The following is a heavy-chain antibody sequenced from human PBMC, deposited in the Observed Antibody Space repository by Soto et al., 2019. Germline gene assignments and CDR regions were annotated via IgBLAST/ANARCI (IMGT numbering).Heavy chain of an antibody. J-gene: IGHJ4*02. Sequence: EVQLLESGGGLVQPGGSLRLSCAASGFTFSSYAMNWVRQAPGKGLEWVSGLGGSGGSTYYADSVKGRFTISRDNSKNSVYLQKNSLRAEHTAVYYCAKGEGPFWSALDYWGQGTLVTVSS. CDR3: AKGEGPFWSALDY. V-gene: IGHV3-23*01. CDR1: GFTFSSYA. CDR2: LGGSGGST. D-gene: IGHD3-3*01.